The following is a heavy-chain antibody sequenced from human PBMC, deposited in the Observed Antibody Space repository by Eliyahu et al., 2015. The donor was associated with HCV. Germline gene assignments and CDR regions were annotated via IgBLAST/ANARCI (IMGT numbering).Heavy chain of an antibody. V-gene: IGHV3-23*01. CDR2: ISGSGGST. CDR3: AVARTTVTAY. D-gene: IGHD4-17*01. Sequence: LSSYAMSWVRQAPGKGLEWVSAISGSGGSTYYVGCVKGRFTISRDNSQNTLYLQMNSLRAEDTAVYNCAVARTTVTAYWGQGTLVTVSS. CDR1: LSSYA. J-gene: IGHJ4*02.